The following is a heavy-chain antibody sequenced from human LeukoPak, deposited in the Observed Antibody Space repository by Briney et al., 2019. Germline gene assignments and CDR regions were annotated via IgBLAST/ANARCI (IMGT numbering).Heavy chain of an antibody. D-gene: IGHD3-22*01. Sequence: ASVKVSCKAYGYTFTDYYIHWVRQAPGQGLEWMGRINPNSGDTNFAQKFQGRVTVTRDTPISTAYMELSRLRSDDTAVYYCARTLLGDSSGYLDSWGQGSLVTVSS. CDR2: INPNSGDT. V-gene: IGHV1-2*06. J-gene: IGHJ4*02. CDR3: ARTLLGDSSGYLDS. CDR1: GYTFTDYY.